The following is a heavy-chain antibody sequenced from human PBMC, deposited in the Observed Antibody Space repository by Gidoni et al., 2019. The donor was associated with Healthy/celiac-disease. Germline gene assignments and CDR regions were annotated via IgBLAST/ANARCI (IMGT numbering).Heavy chain of an antibody. Sequence: QVQLVESGGGVVQQGRYMRLACAAAGFTFRSDAMHRVRPAPGQGLELVPVISYDVRNKYYADSVKGRFTISSDNSKNALYLQMNSLRAEDTAVYYCARDLLRDIVVVPAAIRGVGPGYWGQGTLVTVSS. CDR1: GFTFRSDA. CDR3: ARDLLRDIVVVPAAIRGVGPGY. D-gene: IGHD2-2*02. J-gene: IGHJ4*02. V-gene: IGHV3-30-3*01. CDR2: ISYDVRNK.